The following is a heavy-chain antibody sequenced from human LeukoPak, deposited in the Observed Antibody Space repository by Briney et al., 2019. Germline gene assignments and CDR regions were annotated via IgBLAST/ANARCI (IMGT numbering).Heavy chain of an antibody. D-gene: IGHD3-22*01. CDR2: IYYSGST. Sequence: PSETLSLTCTVSGGSISSGDYYWSWIRQPPGKGLEWIGYIYYSGSTYYNPSLKSRVTISVDTSKNQFSLKLSSVTAADTAVYYCARAGIYDSSGYSYRFFDYWGQGTLVTVSS. CDR3: ARAGIYDSSGYSYRFFDY. CDR1: GGSISSGDYY. V-gene: IGHV4-30-4*01. J-gene: IGHJ4*02.